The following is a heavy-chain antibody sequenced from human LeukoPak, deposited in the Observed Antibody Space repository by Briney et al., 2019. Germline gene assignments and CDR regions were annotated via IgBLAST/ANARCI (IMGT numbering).Heavy chain of an antibody. CDR3: AKDYNNGFDY. CDR1: GFSFSGYG. D-gene: IGHD1-14*01. Sequence: GGSLRLSCAASGFSFSGYGMHWVRQAPGKGLEWVTFIRYDGSTKSYADSVKGRFTIARDNSKDTLYLQMNSLRAEDTAVYFCAKDYNNGFDYWGQGALVTVSS. V-gene: IGHV3-30*02. CDR2: IRYDGSTK. J-gene: IGHJ4*02.